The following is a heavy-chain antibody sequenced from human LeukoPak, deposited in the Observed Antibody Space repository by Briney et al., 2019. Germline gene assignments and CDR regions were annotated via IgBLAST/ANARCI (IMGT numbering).Heavy chain of an antibody. D-gene: IGHD3-22*01. CDR3: ASPYYDSSGYPAFDI. J-gene: IGHJ3*02. Sequence: PGESLKISCKGSGYSFTSHWIAWVRQMPGKGLEWMGIIYPGDSDTRYSPSFQGQVTISADKSISTAYLHWSSLKASDTAMYYCASPYYDSSGYPAFDIWGQGTMVTVSS. CDR2: IYPGDSDT. V-gene: IGHV5-51*01. CDR1: GYSFTSHW.